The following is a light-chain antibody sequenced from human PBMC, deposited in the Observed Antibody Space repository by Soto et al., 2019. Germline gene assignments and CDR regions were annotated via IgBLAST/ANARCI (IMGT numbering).Light chain of an antibody. CDR1: SSDVGGYNY. V-gene: IGLV2-11*01. Sequence: QSALTQPRSVSGSPGQSVTFSCTGTSSDVGGYNYDSWYQQHPGKAPKLMIYDVTERPSGVPDRFSGSKSGNTASLTISGLQAEDEADYYCCSYAGTYTLVVFGGGTKLTVL. CDR3: CSYAGTYTLVV. J-gene: IGLJ2*01. CDR2: DVT.